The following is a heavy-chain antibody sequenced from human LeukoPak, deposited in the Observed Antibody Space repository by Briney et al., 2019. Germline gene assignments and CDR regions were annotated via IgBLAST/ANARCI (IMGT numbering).Heavy chain of an antibody. Sequence: PGGSLRLSCAASGYTFSSHSMTWVRQAPGKGLEWVSTIYSGGTTYYADSVMGRFTISRHNSRNTLYLQMNSLRAEDTAVYYCARVDTVMAYYFDLWGQGTLVTVSS. V-gene: IGHV3-53*04. CDR3: ARVDTVMAYYFDL. D-gene: IGHD5-18*01. CDR1: GYTFSSHS. J-gene: IGHJ4*02. CDR2: IYSGGTT.